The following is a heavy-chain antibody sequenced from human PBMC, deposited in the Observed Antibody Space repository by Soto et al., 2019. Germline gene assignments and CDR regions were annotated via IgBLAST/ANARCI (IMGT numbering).Heavy chain of an antibody. CDR2: INSDGSST. CDR3: ARGRNYYEPDL. Sequence: GGSLRLSCAASGFTFSSHWMHWVRQAPGKGLVWVSHINSDGSSTSYADSVKGRFTISRDNAKNTLYVQMNSLRVEDTAVYYCARGRNYYEPDLWGQGTLVTVSS. D-gene: IGHD1-7*01. CDR1: GFTFSSHW. J-gene: IGHJ5*02. V-gene: IGHV3-74*01.